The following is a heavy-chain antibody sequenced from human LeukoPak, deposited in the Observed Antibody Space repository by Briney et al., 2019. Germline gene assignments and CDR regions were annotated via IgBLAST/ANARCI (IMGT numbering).Heavy chain of an antibody. V-gene: IGHV3-23*01. D-gene: IGHD3-22*01. CDR3: ARGGYYYGGYFDY. Sequence: GGSLRLSCAASGFTFSSYAMSWVRQAPGKGLEWVSAISGSGGSTYYADSVKGRFSISRDNSKNTLYLLMNSLRAEDTAVYYCARGGYYYGGYFDYWGQGTLVTVSS. CDR1: GFTFSSYA. CDR2: ISGSGGST. J-gene: IGHJ4*02.